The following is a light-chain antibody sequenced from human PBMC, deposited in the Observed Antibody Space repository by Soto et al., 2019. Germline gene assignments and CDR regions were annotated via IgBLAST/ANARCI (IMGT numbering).Light chain of an antibody. CDR1: SSHIGNNY. Sequence: SVLTQPPPVSAAPGQKVTIPCSGSSSHIGNNYVSWYQQLPGTAPKLLIYDNNKRPSGIPDRFSGSKSGTSATLGITGLQTGDEADYYCGTWDSSLSAVVFGGGTKVTVL. J-gene: IGLJ2*01. CDR2: DNN. CDR3: GTWDSSLSAVV. V-gene: IGLV1-51*01.